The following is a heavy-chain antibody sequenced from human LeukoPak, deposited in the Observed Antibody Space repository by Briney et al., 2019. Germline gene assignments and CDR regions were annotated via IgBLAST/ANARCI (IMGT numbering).Heavy chain of an antibody. D-gene: IGHD1-26*01. CDR1: GFTFSDHY. J-gene: IGHJ4*02. Sequence: PGGSLRLSCAASGFTFSDHYMDWVRQAPGKGLEWVGRTRNKADTYTTHYAASVEGRFTISRDDSKHPLYLQMNSLKTEDTAVYYCAHLGGVVTATTDFGYWGKGTLVTVSS. CDR3: AHLGGVVTATTDFGY. V-gene: IGHV3-72*01. CDR2: TRNKADTYTT.